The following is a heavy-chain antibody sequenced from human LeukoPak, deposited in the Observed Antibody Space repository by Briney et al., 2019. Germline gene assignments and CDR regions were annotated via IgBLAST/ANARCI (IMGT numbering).Heavy chain of an antibody. J-gene: IGHJ5*02. V-gene: IGHV4-59*08. Sequence: PSETLSLTCTVSGGSISIYYWSWIRQPPGKGLEWIGYIYYSGSTNYNPSLKSRVTISVDTSKNQFSLKLSSVTAADTAVYYCARAIAAADSWFDPWGQGTLVTVSS. CDR3: ARAIAAADSWFDP. CDR2: IYYSGST. D-gene: IGHD6-13*01. CDR1: GGSISIYY.